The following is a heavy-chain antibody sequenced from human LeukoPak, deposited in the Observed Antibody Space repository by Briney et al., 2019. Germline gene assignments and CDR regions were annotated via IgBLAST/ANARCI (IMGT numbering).Heavy chain of an antibody. J-gene: IGHJ4*02. Sequence: GGSLRLSCTASGFTFGDYAMSWFRQAPGKGLEWVGFIRSKAYGGTTEYAASVKGRFTISRDDSKSIAYLQMNSLKTEDTAVYYCTTGYEYCSGGSCYYFDYWGQGTLVTVSS. CDR1: GFTFGDYA. D-gene: IGHD2-15*01. CDR2: IRSKAYGGTT. CDR3: TTGYEYCSGGSCYYFDY. V-gene: IGHV3-49*03.